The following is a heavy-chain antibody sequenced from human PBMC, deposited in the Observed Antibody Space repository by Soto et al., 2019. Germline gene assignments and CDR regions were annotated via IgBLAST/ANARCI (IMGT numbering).Heavy chain of an antibody. CDR1: GGFVSSASYF. J-gene: IGHJ5*02. Sequence: QVHLQESGPGLVKPSETLSLTCTVSGGFVSSASYFWSLIRQPPGKEMEFIAYVYYTGTTKYSPSLKSRASMSLDPSKNQFSLSLSSVTTADTAVYYCSRMRFGEVPYWLYPWGQGNLVTVS. CDR3: SRMRFGEVPYWLYP. D-gene: IGHD3-3*01. V-gene: IGHV4-61*01. CDR2: VYYTGTT.